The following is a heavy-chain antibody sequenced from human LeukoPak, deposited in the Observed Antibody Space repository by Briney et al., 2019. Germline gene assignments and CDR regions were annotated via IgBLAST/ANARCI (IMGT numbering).Heavy chain of an antibody. CDR2: ISAYNGNT. V-gene: IGHV1-18*01. Sequence: GASVKVSCKASGGTFSSYAISWVRQAPGQGLEWMGWISAYNGNTNYAQKLQGRVTMTTDTSTSTVYMELRSLRSDDTAMYYCARDGLGYCSGGSCQDYWGQGTLVTVSS. CDR3: ARDGLGYCSGGSCQDY. J-gene: IGHJ4*02. CDR1: GGTFSSYA. D-gene: IGHD2-15*01.